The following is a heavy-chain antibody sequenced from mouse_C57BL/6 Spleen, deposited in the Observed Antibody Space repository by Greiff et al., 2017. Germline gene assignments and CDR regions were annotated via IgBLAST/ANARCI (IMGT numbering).Heavy chain of an antibody. CDR2: IYPGDGDT. CDR3: ARRWADY. D-gene: IGHD1-1*02. Sequence: VQRVESGPELVKPGASVKISCKASGYAFSSSWMNWVKQRPGKGLEWVGRIYPGDGDTNYNGKFKGKATLTADESSSTAYMQLSSLTAEDSAVYFCARRWADYWGQGTTLTVSS. J-gene: IGHJ2*01. V-gene: IGHV1-82*01. CDR1: GYAFSSSW.